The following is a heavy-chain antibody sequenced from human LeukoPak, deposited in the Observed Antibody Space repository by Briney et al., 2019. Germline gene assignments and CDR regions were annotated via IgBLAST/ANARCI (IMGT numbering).Heavy chain of an antibody. Sequence: GGSLRLSCAISGFTFSACELTWVRQAPGKGLEWVSGISESGGSTYYADSVKGRFTISRDNSKNTLYLQMNSLRAEDTAVYYCAKDLAAGIAFDLWGQGTMVIVSS. CDR1: GFTFSACE. CDR3: AKDLAAGIAFDL. D-gene: IGHD6-13*01. CDR2: ISESGGST. J-gene: IGHJ3*01. V-gene: IGHV3-23*01.